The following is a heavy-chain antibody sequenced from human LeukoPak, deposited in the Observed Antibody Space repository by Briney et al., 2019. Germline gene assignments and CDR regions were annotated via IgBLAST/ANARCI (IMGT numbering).Heavy chain of an antibody. CDR2: INAGNGNT. J-gene: IGHJ4*02. V-gene: IGHV1-3*01. D-gene: IGHD6-19*01. CDR1: GYTFTSYA. Sequence: ASVKVSCKASGYTFTSYAMHWVRQAPGQRLEWMGWINAGNGNTKYSQKFQGRVTITRDTSASTAYMELSSLRSEGTAVYYCAREPPLAGRQFDYWGQGTLVTVSS. CDR3: AREPPLAGRQFDY.